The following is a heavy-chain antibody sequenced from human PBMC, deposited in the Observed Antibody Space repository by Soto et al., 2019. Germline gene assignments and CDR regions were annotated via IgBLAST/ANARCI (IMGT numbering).Heavy chain of an antibody. CDR2: INHSGST. D-gene: IGHD2-8*02. CDR1: GGSFSGYY. CDR3: ARDKITGLFDY. J-gene: IGHJ4*02. V-gene: IGHV4-34*01. Sequence: QVQLQQWGAGLVKPSETLSLTCAVSGGSFSGYYWTWIRQPPGTGLEWIVEINHSGSTNYNPSLKSRVTISVETSTNQFSLKLTSVTAADTAVYYCARDKITGLFDYWGQGTLVTVSS.